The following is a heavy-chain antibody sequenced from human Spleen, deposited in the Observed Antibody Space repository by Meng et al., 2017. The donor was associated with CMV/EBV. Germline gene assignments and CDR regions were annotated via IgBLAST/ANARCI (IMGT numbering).Heavy chain of an antibody. J-gene: IGHJ6*02. CDR2: MNQDGSQK. D-gene: IGHD6-13*01. CDR1: GFTFSSLW. Sequence: GGSLRLSCAASGFTFSSLWMTWVRQAPGKGLEWVANMNQDGSQKNYVDSVRGRFTISRDNAKSSLFLQMNSLRAEDTAVYYCARVAAAGRGMDVWGQGTTVTAP. CDR3: ARVAAAGRGMDV. V-gene: IGHV3-7*04.